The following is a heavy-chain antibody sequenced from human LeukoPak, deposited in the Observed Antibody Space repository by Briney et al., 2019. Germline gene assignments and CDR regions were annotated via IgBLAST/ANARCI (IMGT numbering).Heavy chain of an antibody. CDR2: LSSSGGST. V-gene: IGHV3-23*01. CDR3: TRAYSSAWEGFDY. J-gene: IGHJ4*02. CDR1: GFTFSSYA. Sequence: PGGSLRLSCAASGFTFSSYAMSWVRQAPGKGLEWVSGLSSSGGSTYYADSVKGRFTISRDNSKNTLYLQMNSLRAEDTAVYYCTRAYSSAWEGFDYWGQGTLVTVSS. D-gene: IGHD6-25*01.